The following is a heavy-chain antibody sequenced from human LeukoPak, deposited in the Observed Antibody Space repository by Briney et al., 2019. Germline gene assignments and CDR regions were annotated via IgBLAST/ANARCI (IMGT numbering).Heavy chain of an antibody. CDR2: ISTSSSYI. D-gene: IGHD3-10*01. CDR3: ARGLGGVDY. Sequence: PGGSLRLSCAASGFTFSSYSMNWVRQAPGEGLEWVSSISTSSSYIHYADSVKGRFTISRDNARNSLYLQMNSLRAEDTAVYYCARGLGGVDYWGQGTLVTVSS. J-gene: IGHJ4*02. CDR1: GFTFSSYS. V-gene: IGHV3-21*01.